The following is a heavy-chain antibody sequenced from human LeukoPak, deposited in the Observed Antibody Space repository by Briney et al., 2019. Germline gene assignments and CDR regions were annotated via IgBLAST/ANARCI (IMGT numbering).Heavy chain of an antibody. V-gene: IGHV3-64D*09. CDR1: GFPFSSYV. Sequence: GGALRLSCSASGFPFSSYVMHWGRQAPGKGLEYVSAISDSGGSTYYADSVKGRFTISRDNSKNTLYLQMSSLRAEDTAVYFCVRGYSFGPYGMDVWGQGTTVTVSS. CDR3: VRGYSFGPYGMDV. D-gene: IGHD2-15*01. CDR2: ISDSGGST. J-gene: IGHJ6*02.